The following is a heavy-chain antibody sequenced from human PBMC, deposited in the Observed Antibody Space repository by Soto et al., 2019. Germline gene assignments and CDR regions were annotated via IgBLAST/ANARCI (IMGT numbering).Heavy chain of an antibody. D-gene: IGHD5-12*01. J-gene: IGHJ5*02. Sequence: PSETLSLTCTVSGGSVSSGSYYWSWIRQPPGKGLEWIGYIYYSGSTNYNPSLKSRVTISVDTSKNQFSLKLRSVTAADTAVYYCARQVEMATIVRFDPWGQGTLVTVSS. CDR3: ARQVEMATIVRFDP. CDR1: GGSVSSGSYY. V-gene: IGHV4-61*01. CDR2: IYYSGST.